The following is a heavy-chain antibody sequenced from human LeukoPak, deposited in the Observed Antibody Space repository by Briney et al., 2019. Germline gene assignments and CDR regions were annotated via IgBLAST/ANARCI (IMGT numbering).Heavy chain of an antibody. V-gene: IGHV1-2*04. J-gene: IGHJ6*02. Sequence: ASVKVSCKASGYTFTGYYMRWVRQAPGQGLEWMGWINPNSGGTNYAQKFQGWVTMTRDTSISTAYMELSRLRSDDTAVYYCARDIASADTAGALGRWGMGVWGQGTTVTVSS. CDR2: INPNSGGT. CDR3: ARDIASADTAGALGRWGMGV. CDR1: GYTFTGYY. D-gene: IGHD5-18*01.